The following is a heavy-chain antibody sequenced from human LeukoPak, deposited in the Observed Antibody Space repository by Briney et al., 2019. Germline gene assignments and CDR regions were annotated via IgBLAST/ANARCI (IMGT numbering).Heavy chain of an antibody. D-gene: IGHD2-2*01. V-gene: IGHV1-18*04. CDR3: ASVAEHCSSTSCYAGVCY. CDR2: ISAYNGNT. J-gene: IGHJ4*01. Sequence: GASVTDSCMGSGYTFTCYYIHWVRQAPGQGLEWMGWISAYNGNTNYAQKLQGRVTMTTDTSTSTAYMELRRLRSDDTAGYYCASVAEHCSSTSCYAGVCYWGPVTLVTVSS. CDR1: GYTFTCYY.